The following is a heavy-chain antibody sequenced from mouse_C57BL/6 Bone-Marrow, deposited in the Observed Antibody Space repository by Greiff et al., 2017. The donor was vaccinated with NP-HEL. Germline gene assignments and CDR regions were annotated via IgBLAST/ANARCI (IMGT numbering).Heavy chain of an antibody. Sequence: QVQLQQPGAELVKPGASVKLSCKASGYTFTSYWMHWVKQRPGQGLEWIGMIHPNSGSTNYNEKFKSKATLTVDKSSSTAYMQLSSLTSVDSAVYYCARWGYYYGSSLDYWGQGTTLTVSS. CDR1: GYTFTSYW. J-gene: IGHJ2*01. V-gene: IGHV1-64*01. CDR3: ARWGYYYGSSLDY. CDR2: IHPNSGST. D-gene: IGHD1-1*01.